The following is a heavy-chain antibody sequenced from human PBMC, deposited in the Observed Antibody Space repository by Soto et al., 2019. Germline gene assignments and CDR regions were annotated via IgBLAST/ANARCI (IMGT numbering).Heavy chain of an antibody. V-gene: IGHV1-3*01. CDR1: GYTFTSYA. D-gene: IGHD2-2*01. J-gene: IGHJ6*02. Sequence: QVQLVQSGAEVKKPGASVKVSCKASGYTFTSYAMHWVRQAPGQRLEWMGWINAGNGNTKYSQKFQGRVTITRDTSASTGYMELSSRRSEGTAVYYCARSDIVVVPAAKTYYGMDVWGQGTTVTVSS. CDR3: ARSDIVVVPAAKTYYGMDV. CDR2: INAGNGNT.